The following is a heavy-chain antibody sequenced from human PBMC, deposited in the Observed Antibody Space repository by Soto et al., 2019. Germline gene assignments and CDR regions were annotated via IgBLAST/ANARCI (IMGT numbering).Heavy chain of an antibody. CDR2: LYYSGST. D-gene: IGHD2-21*01. J-gene: IGHJ5*02. CDR1: GGSSSGYG. Sequence: SETLCLSCTVSGGSSSGYGGSWIRQPPGKGLEWIGYLYYSGSTNYNPSLRSRVTISIDTSKNQFSLKLSSVTAADTAVYYCARLGAYYQSLDPWGPGTLVTVS. V-gene: IGHV4-59*01. CDR3: ARLGAYYQSLDP.